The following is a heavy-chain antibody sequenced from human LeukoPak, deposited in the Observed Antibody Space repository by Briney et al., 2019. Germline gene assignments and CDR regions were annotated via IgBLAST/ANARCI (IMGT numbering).Heavy chain of an antibody. V-gene: IGHV4-39*07. D-gene: IGHD2-15*01. CDR1: GGSISSSSYY. CDR3: ARDKGYCSGGSCYGQVPDY. Sequence: SETLSLTCTVSGGSISSSSYYWGWIRQPPGKGLEWIGSIYYSGSTYYNPSLKSRVTISVDTSKNQFSLKLSSVTAADTAVYYCARDKGYCSGGSCYGQVPDYWGQGTLVTVSS. CDR2: IYYSGST. J-gene: IGHJ4*02.